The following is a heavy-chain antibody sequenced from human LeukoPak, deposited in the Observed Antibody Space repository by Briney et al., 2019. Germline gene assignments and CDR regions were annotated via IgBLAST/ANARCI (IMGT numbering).Heavy chain of an antibody. V-gene: IGHV3-30*02. J-gene: IGHJ4*02. D-gene: IGHD3-3*01. CDR1: GFPFSTYN. Sequence: GSLRLSCAASGFPFSTYNMNWVRQAPGKGLEWVAFIRYDGSNKYYADSVKGRFTISRDNSKNTLYLQMNSLRAEDTAVYYCAKDAVWSGYYMVYFDYWGQGTLVTVSS. CDR3: AKDAVWSGYYMVYFDY. CDR2: IRYDGSNK.